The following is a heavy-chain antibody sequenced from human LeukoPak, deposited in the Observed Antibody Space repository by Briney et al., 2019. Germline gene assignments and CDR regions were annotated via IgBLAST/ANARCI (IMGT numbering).Heavy chain of an antibody. Sequence: GGSLRLSCAASGFTLSSYWMSWVRQAPGKGLEWVANIKQDGSEKYYVDSVKGRFTISRDNAKNSLYLQMNSLRAEDTAVYYCARDSYFCPMDVWGQGTTVTVSS. D-gene: IGHD3-3*01. CDR1: GFTLSSYW. J-gene: IGHJ6*02. CDR2: IKQDGSEK. CDR3: ARDSYFCPMDV. V-gene: IGHV3-7*04.